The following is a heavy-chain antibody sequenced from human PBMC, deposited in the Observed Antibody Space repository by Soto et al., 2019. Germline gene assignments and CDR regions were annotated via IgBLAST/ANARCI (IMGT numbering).Heavy chain of an antibody. D-gene: IGHD3-22*01. CDR1: GGSISSGGYY. CDR3: ARDLLYYYDSSGSNYYYYGMDV. Sequence: QVQLQESGPGLVKPSQTLSLTCTVSGGSISSGGYYWSWIRQHPGKGLEWIGYIYYSGSTYYNPSLKSRVTISVDTYKNQFSLKLSSVPAADKAVYYCARDLLYYYDSSGSNYYYYGMDVWGQGTTVTVSS. V-gene: IGHV4-31*03. CDR2: IYYSGST. J-gene: IGHJ6*02.